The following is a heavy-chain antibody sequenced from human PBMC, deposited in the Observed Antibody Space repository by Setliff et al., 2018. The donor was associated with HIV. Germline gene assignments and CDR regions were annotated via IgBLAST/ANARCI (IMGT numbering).Heavy chain of an antibody. V-gene: IGHV3-49*03. D-gene: IGHD3-16*02. CDR3: ARVRSVGELSLALDW. CDR2: IRDKTSGGTA. J-gene: IGHJ4*02. Sequence: PGGSLRLSCTGTGFTFGDYATTWFRQAPGKGLEWVGFIRDKTSGGTAEYAASVKGRFTLSRDDSKSVAYLQMNGLKTDDTAVYYCARVRSVGELSLALDWWGQGALVTVSS. CDR1: GFTFGDYA.